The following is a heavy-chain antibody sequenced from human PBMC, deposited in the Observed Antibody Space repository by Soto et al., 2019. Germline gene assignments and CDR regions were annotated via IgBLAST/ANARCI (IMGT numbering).Heavy chain of an antibody. V-gene: IGHV3-23*01. CDR1: GFTFSSYA. J-gene: IGHJ4*02. CDR3: AKDSGYYGSGSYSPFDY. CDR2: ISGSGGST. D-gene: IGHD3-10*01. Sequence: GGSLRLSCAASGFTFSSYAMSWVRQAPGKGLEWVSAISGSGGSTYYADSVKGRFTISRDNSKNTLYLQMNSLRAEDTAVYFCAKDSGYYGSGSYSPFDYWGQGTLVTVS.